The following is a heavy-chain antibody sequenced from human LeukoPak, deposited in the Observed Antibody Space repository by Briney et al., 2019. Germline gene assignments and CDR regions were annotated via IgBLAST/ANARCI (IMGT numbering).Heavy chain of an antibody. V-gene: IGHV3-66*01. CDR2: VYSVGST. Sequence: GGSLRLSCAASGFTFSSYAMSWVRQAPGRGLEWVSVVYSVGSTYYADSVKGRFTISRDNSKNILYLQMNSLRAEDTAVYYCARASSSYYYYGMDVWGQGTTVTVSS. J-gene: IGHJ6*02. CDR1: GFTFSSYA. D-gene: IGHD6-6*01. CDR3: ARASSSYYYYGMDV.